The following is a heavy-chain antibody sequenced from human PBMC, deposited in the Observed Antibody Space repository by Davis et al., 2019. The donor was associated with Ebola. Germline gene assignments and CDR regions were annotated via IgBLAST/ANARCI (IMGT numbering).Heavy chain of an antibody. Sequence: MPSETLSLTCTVSGGSISSYYWSWIRQPPGKGLEWIGYIYYSGSTNYNPSLKSRVTISVDTSKNQFSLKLSSVTAADTAVYYCARGRIVVVVAAIYYYYGMDVWGQGTTVTVSS. CDR1: GGSISSYY. CDR2: IYYSGST. D-gene: IGHD2-15*01. V-gene: IGHV4-59*12. J-gene: IGHJ6*02. CDR3: ARGRIVVVVAAIYYYYGMDV.